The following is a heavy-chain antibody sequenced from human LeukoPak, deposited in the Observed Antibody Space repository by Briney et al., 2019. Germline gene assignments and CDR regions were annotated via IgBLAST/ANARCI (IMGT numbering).Heavy chain of an antibody. CDR1: GGSFSGYY. Sequence: SETLSLTCAVYGGSFSGYYWSWIRQPPGKGLEWVGYIHYSGSSHYNPSLKSRVTISVDTSKNQFSLKLSSVTAADTAVYFCASTQEAGYSSGRYDSYYYYYMDVWGKGTTVTISS. CDR3: ASTQEAGYSSGRYDSYYYYYMDV. D-gene: IGHD6-19*01. V-gene: IGHV4-59*01. J-gene: IGHJ6*03. CDR2: IHYSGSS.